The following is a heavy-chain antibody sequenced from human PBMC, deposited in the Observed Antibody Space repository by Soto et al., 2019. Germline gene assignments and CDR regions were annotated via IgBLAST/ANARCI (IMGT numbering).Heavy chain of an antibody. V-gene: IGHV3-48*01. J-gene: IGHJ4*02. Sequence: GESLKISCAASGFTFSSYSMNWVRQAPGKGLEWVSYISSSSSTIYYADSVKGRFTISRDNAKNSLYLQMNSLRAEDTAVYYCARDPYYYGSGSPLLFDYWGQGTLVTVSS. CDR3: ARDPYYYGSGSPLLFDY. D-gene: IGHD3-10*01. CDR1: GFTFSSYS. CDR2: ISSSSSTI.